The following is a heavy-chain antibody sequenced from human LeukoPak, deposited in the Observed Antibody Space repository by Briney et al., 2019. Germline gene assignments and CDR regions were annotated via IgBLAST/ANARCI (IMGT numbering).Heavy chain of an antibody. Sequence: GASLRISCKGSGYSFTSYWISWVRQLPGKGLEWMGRIDPSDSYTNYSPSFQGHVTISADKSISTAYLQWSSLKASDTAMYYCASTGGYSSSWPNYWGQGTLVTVSS. CDR3: ASTGGYSSSWPNY. D-gene: IGHD6-13*01. CDR1: GYSFTSYW. CDR2: IDPSDSYT. V-gene: IGHV5-10-1*01. J-gene: IGHJ4*02.